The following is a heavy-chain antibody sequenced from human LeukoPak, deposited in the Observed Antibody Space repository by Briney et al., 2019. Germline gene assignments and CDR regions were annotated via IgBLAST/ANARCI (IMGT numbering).Heavy chain of an antibody. CDR2: ISGSAGTT. CDR3: AKASAMIVVVSKHFDY. J-gene: IGHJ4*02. CDR1: GFTFSSYG. V-gene: IGHV3-23*01. D-gene: IGHD3-22*01. Sequence: GGSLRLSCAASGFTFSSYGMSWVRQAPGKGLEWVSTISGSAGTTFNADSVKGRFTISRDNSKNTLYLQMNSLRAEDTAVYYCAKASAMIVVVSKHFDYWGQGTLVTVSS.